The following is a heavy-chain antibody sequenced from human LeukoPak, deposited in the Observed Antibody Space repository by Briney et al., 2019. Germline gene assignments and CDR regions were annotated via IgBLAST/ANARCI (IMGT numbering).Heavy chain of an antibody. CDR2: ISYDGSNK. V-gene: IGHV3-30*04. CDR3: AREVLTQAIYSGYNAFEI. Sequence: GGSLRLSCAASGFTFSNYAMHWVRQAPGKGLEWVALISYDGSNKDYADSVKGRFTISSDKATNSVYLQMNSLRAEDTAVYYCAREVLTQAIYSGYNAFEIWGQGTMVTVSS. D-gene: IGHD5-12*01. CDR1: GFTFSNYA. J-gene: IGHJ3*02.